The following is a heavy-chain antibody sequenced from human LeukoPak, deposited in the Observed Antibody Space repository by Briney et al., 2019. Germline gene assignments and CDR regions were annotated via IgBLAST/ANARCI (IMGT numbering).Heavy chain of an antibody. CDR1: GGTFSSYA. J-gene: IGHJ4*02. CDR2: IIPIFGTA. Sequence: SVKVSCKASGGTFSSYAISWVRQAPGQGLEWMGGIIPIFGTANYAQKFQGRVTITADESTSTAYMELSSLRSEDTAVYYCARDRGYYDSSGSLYYFDYWGQGTLVTVSS. V-gene: IGHV1-69*01. CDR3: ARDRGYYDSSGSLYYFDY. D-gene: IGHD3-22*01.